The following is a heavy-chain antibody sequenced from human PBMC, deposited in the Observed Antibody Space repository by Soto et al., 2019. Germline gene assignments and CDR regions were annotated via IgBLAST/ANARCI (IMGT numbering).Heavy chain of an antibody. Sequence: SETLSLTCAVYGGSFSGYYWSWIRQPPGKGLEWIGEINQSGSTNYNPSLKSRVTISVDTSENQFSLKLSSVTAADTAVYYCASHIGTDWFDPRSQGTLVTVSS. CDR1: GGSFSGYY. CDR3: ASHIGTDWFDP. CDR2: INQSGST. V-gene: IGHV4-34*01. J-gene: IGHJ5*02. D-gene: IGHD2-21*01.